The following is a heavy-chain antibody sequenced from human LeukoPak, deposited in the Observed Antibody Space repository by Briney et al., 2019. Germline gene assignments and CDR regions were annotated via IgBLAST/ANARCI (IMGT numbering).Heavy chain of an antibody. J-gene: IGHJ4*02. CDR1: GGSISSSDYY. CDR3: ARLGNFDY. CDR2: IYYSGST. V-gene: IGHV4-39*01. Sequence: PSETLSLTCTVSGGSISSSDYYWGWVRQPPGKGLEWIGTIYYSGSTYYNPSLKSQVTISVDTSKNQFSLKLSSVTAADTAVYYCARLGNFDYWGQGTLVTVSS. D-gene: IGHD7-27*01.